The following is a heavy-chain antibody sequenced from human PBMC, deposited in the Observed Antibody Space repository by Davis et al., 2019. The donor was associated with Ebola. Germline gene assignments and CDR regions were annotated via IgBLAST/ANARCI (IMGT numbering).Heavy chain of an antibody. D-gene: IGHD1-26*01. J-gene: IGHJ6*02. Sequence: PGGSLRLSCAASGFTFGDYFMSWIRQAPGKGLEWISYISAGGTIIYYADSVKGRFTISRDNAKNSLYLQMSSLRAEDAAVYYCARAQLRATTVVRTGGMNVWGQGTTVTVSS. CDR3: ARAQLRATTVVRTGGMNV. CDR2: ISAGGTII. CDR1: GFTFGDYF. V-gene: IGHV3-11*01.